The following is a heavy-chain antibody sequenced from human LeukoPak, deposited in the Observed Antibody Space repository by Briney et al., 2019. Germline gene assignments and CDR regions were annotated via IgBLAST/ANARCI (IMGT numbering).Heavy chain of an antibody. CDR1: GFTFSNYP. Sequence: GGSLRLSCAASGFTFSNYPMHWVRQAPGKGLEWVAVISYDGSNKYYADSVKGRFTISRDNSKNTLYLQMNSLRAEDTAVYYCARDRGGYSSSWSSIYYYYGMDVWGQGTTVTVSS. CDR2: ISYDGSNK. V-gene: IGHV3-30*04. J-gene: IGHJ6*02. D-gene: IGHD6-13*01. CDR3: ARDRGGYSSSWSSIYYYYGMDV.